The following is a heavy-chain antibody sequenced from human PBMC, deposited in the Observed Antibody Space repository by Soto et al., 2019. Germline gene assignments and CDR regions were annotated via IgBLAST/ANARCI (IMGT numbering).Heavy chain of an antibody. J-gene: IGHJ4*02. V-gene: IGHV4-59*01. D-gene: IGHD2-8*02. CDR3: ARGGGVYYFDY. CDR2: IYYSGIT. Sequence: QVQLQESGPGLVKPSETLSLTCTVSGGSISSYYWSWIRQPPGKGLEWIGYIYYSGITDYNPSLKLRVTISVDTSKSQVSLKLSSVTAADTAVYYCARGGGVYYFDYWGQGTLVTVSS. CDR1: GGSISSYY.